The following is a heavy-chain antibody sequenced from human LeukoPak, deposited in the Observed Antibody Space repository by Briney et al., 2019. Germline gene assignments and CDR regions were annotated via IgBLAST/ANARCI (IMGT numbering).Heavy chain of an antibody. CDR1: GSRFTSYW. D-gene: IGHD3-10*01. CDR2: IYPGDSDT. J-gene: IGHJ3*02. CDR3: ASPYYYGSGSYYHAFDI. Sequence: GAPLKISCKGSGSRFTSYWIGWVRQMPGKGLEWMGIIYPGDSDTRYSPSFQGQVTISADKSISTAYLQWRSLKASDTAMYHCASPYYYGSGSYYHAFDIWGQGTMVTVSS. V-gene: IGHV5-51*01.